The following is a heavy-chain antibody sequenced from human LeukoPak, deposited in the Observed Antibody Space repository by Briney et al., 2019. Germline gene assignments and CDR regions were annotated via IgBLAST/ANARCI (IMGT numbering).Heavy chain of an antibody. J-gene: IGHJ4*02. CDR1: GFTFSSYG. D-gene: IGHD3-10*01. Sequence: GGSLRLSCAASGFTFSSYGMHWVRQAPGKGLVWVAVIWYDGSNKYYADSVKGRFTISRDNSKNTLYPQMNSLRAEDTAVYYCARDVGSGSYLDYWGQGTLVTVSS. V-gene: IGHV3-33*01. CDR3: ARDVGSGSYLDY. CDR2: IWYDGSNK.